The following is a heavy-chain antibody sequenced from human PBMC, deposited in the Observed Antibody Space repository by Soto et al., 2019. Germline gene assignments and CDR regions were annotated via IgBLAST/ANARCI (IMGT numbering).Heavy chain of an antibody. CDR2: IGAAGDT. CDR3: ARGDEGYFSYGMDV. CDR1: GFTFSSYD. V-gene: IGHV3-13*01. J-gene: IGHJ6*02. Sequence: PGGSLRLSCVVSGFTFSSYDMHWVRQVPGKGLEWISTIGAAGDTYYSASVKGRFTISRGNGRSSLYLQMNSLRAGDTAVYYRARGDEGYFSYGMDVWGQGTTVTVSS.